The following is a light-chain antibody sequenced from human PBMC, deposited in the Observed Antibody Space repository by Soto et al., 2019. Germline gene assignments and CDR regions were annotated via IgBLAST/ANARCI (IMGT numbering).Light chain of an antibody. J-gene: IGLJ1*01. V-gene: IGLV2-23*01. Sequence: QSVLTQPASLSWSPGLSVTLSFPGARRDVGSYNLVSWYQQHPGKAPKLMIYEGSKRPSGVSNRFSGSKSGNTASLTISGLQAEDEADYYCCSYAGSSTSYVVGTGTKVTVL. CDR3: CSYAGSSTSYV. CDR2: EGS. CDR1: RRDVGSYNL.